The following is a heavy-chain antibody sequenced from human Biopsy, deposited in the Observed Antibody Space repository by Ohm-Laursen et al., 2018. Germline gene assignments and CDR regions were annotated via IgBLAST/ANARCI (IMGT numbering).Heavy chain of an antibody. CDR2: IIPMFGTA. Sequence: VSAVKASCKLSGGTFINYAISWVRQAPGQGLEWMGGIIPMFGTANYAQMFQGRVTIRADESTSTSYIELSSLTTEDTAIYYCARGPHSGSHSCFDYWGRGTLVTVSS. CDR3: ARGPHSGSHSCFDY. J-gene: IGHJ4*02. CDR1: GGTFINYA. V-gene: IGHV1-69*01. D-gene: IGHD1-26*01.